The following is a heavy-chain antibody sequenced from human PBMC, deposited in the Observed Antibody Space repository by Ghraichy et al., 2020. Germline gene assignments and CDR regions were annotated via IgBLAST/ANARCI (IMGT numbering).Heavy chain of an antibody. CDR3: VGLSGGY. J-gene: IGHJ4*02. Sequence: GGSLRLSCAASGLRLSDQYLDWVRQAPGKGLEWIGHSRDKAKSYSTEYAASVAGRFTISRDDSKNSFYLKMNSLKTDDTAMYYCVGLSGGYWGQGTLVTVSS. CDR1: GLRLSDQY. CDR2: SRDKAKSYST. V-gene: IGHV3-72*01. D-gene: IGHD3-16*01.